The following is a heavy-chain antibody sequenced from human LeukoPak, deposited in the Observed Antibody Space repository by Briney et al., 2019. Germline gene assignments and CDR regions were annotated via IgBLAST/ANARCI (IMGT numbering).Heavy chain of an antibody. Sequence: ASVKVSCKASGYTFTSYGISWVRQAPGQGLEWMGWISAYNGNTNYAQKLQGRVTMTTDTSTSTAYMELRSLRSDDTAVYYCARASTTITMVRGVLDYWGQGTLVIVSS. CDR3: ARASTTITMVRGVLDY. D-gene: IGHD3-10*01. V-gene: IGHV1-18*01. J-gene: IGHJ4*02. CDR2: ISAYNGNT. CDR1: GYTFTSYG.